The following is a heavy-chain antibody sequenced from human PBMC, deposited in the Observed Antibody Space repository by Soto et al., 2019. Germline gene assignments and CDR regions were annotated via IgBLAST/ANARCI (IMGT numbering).Heavy chain of an antibody. CDR3: ARGGPGRYFDWSRSRARTIVPVYFDY. CDR1: GGSFSGYY. CDR2: INHSGST. D-gene: IGHD3-9*01. Sequence: SETLSLTCAVYGGSFSGYYWSWIRQPPGKGLEWIGEINHSGSTNYNPSLKSRVTISVDTSKNQFSLKLSSVTAADTAVYYCARGGPGRYFDWSRSRARTIVPVYFDYWGQGTLVTVSS. J-gene: IGHJ4*02. V-gene: IGHV4-34*01.